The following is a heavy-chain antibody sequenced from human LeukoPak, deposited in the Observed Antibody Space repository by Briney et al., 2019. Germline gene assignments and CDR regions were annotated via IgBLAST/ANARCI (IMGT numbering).Heavy chain of an antibody. D-gene: IGHD2-15*01. V-gene: IGHV3-48*01. Sequence: GGSLRLSCAASGLTFSSYSMNWVRQAPGKGLEWVSYISSSSTTIYYADSVKSRFTISRDNAKISLYLQMNSLRAEDTALYYCARDRCSGGRCYSLSVGHMDVWGKGTTVTVSS. CDR3: ARDRCSGGRCYSLSVGHMDV. J-gene: IGHJ6*03. CDR2: ISSSSTTI. CDR1: GLTFSSYS.